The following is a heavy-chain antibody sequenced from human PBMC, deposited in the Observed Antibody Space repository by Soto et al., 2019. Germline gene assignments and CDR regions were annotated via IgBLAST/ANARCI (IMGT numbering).Heavy chain of an antibody. V-gene: IGHV3-30-3*01. CDR3: ARERGWYYFDY. D-gene: IGHD6-19*01. CDR2: ISYDGSSK. Sequence: PGGSLRLSCAASGFTFSSYAMHWVRQAPGKGLEWVAVISYDGSSKYYADSVKGRFTISRDNSKNTLYLQMNSLRAEDTAVYYCARERGWYYFDYWGQGTLVTVSS. CDR1: GFTFSSYA. J-gene: IGHJ4*02.